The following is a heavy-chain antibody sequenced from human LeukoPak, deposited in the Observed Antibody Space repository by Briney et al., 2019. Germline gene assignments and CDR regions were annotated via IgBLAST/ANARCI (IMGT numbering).Heavy chain of an antibody. CDR2: IYFTGTT. D-gene: IGHD6-13*01. CDR1: GGSISSYY. V-gene: IGHV4-4*07. CDR3: ARGSSSSWYSFDF. J-gene: IGHJ3*01. Sequence: SETLSLTCTVSGGSISSYYWSWIRQPAGKRLEWIGRIYFTGTTNYNPSLQSRVTMSVDTSKYQFSLELSSVTAADTAVYYCARGSSSSWYSFDFWGQGTVVTVSS.